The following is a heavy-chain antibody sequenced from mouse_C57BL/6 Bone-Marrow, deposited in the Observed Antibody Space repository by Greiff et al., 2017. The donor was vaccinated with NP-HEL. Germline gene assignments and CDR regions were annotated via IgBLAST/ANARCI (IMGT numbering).Heavy chain of an antibody. CDR3: ARSDYGDYFDY. CDR2: INPGSGGT. J-gene: IGHJ2*01. D-gene: IGHD1-1*01. Sequence: QVQLKQSGAELVRPGTSVKVSCKASGYAFTNYLIEWVKQRPGQGLEWIGVINPGSGGTNYNEKFKGKATLTADKSSSTAYMQLSSLTSEDSAVYFCARSDYGDYFDYWGQGTTLTVSS. V-gene: IGHV1-54*01. CDR1: GYAFTNYL.